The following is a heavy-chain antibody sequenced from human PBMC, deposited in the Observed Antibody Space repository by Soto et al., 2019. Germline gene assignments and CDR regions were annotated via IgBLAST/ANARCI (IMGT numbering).Heavy chain of an antibody. CDR1: GFTFSGYA. CDR2: IHGGGNSA. CDR3: AKNMGRVTTSWHFDY. J-gene: IGHJ4*02. D-gene: IGHD4-17*01. Sequence: EVQLLESGGDLVQPGRSLRLSCAASGFTFSGYAMSWVRQAPGKGLEWVSVIHGGGNSAYYADSVKGRFTISRDNSKNIRYRQMSGLRGEDTAVYYCAKNMGRVTTSWHFDYWGQGTLFTVSS. V-gene: IGHV3-23*01.